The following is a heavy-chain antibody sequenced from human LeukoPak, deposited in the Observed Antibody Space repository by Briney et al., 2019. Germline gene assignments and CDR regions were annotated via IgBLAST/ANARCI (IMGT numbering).Heavy chain of an antibody. CDR3: AREHFLIRSLDV. CDR1: GASINNYY. CDR2: IYYYGST. Sequence: SETLSLTCTVSGASINNYYWSWIRQPPGKGLDWIGYIYYYGSTNYNPSLKSRVTISVDTPKNQFSLKLSSVTAADTAVYYCAREHFLIRSLDVWGKGTTVTVSS. V-gene: IGHV4-59*12. J-gene: IGHJ6*04. D-gene: IGHD2-8*01.